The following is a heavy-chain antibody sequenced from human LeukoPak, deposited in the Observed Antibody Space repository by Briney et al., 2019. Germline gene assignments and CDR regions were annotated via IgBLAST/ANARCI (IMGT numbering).Heavy chain of an antibody. V-gene: IGHV3-23*01. Sequence: GGSLRLSCTAPGSSLSGAWMSWVRQAPGKGLEWVSAISGRDESTYYADSVKGRFTISRDNSKSTLYLQMSSLRAEDTAVYHCAKVTGTTNYWGQGTLVTVSS. J-gene: IGHJ4*02. CDR1: GSSLSGAW. CDR3: AKVTGTTNY. D-gene: IGHD1-1*01. CDR2: ISGRDEST.